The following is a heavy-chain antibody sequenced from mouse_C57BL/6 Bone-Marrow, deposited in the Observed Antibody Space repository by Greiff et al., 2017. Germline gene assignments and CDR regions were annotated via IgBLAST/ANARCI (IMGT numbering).Heavy chain of an antibody. V-gene: IGHV1-75*01. Sequence: QVQLQQSGPELVKPGASVKISCKASGFTFTDYYMNWVKQRPGQGLEWIGWICPGSGSTYYNEKFKGKATLTVDKSSSTAYLLLSSLTSEDTAVYFCARYDFTDDYYAMDYWGQGTSVTVSS. CDR2: ICPGSGST. J-gene: IGHJ4*01. D-gene: IGHD2-14*01. CDR3: ARYDFTDDYYAMDY. CDR1: GFTFTDYY.